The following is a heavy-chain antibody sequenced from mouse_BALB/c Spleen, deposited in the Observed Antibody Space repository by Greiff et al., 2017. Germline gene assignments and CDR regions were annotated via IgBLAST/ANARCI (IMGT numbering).Heavy chain of an antibody. CDR2: ISSGGGST. CDR1: GFAFSSYD. D-gene: IGHD2-14*01. J-gene: IGHJ3*01. Sequence: GQGVESGGGLVKPGGSLKLSCAASGFAFSSYDMSWVRQTPEKRLEWVAYISSGGGSTYYPDTVKGRFTISRDNAKNTLYLQMSSLKSEDTAMYFCATYRYDDWFAYWGQGTLVTVSA. CDR3: ATYRYDDWFAY. V-gene: IGHV5-12-1*01.